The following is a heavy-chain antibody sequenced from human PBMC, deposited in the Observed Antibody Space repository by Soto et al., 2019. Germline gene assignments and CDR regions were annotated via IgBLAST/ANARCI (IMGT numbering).Heavy chain of an antibody. CDR3: AHRATMIIFGLIIENGIWFDP. Sequence: QINLIESGPTLVNPTQTLTLTCTFSGFSLSTSGAAVGWVRQPPGRALERLALIYWDGDKRYNASLGNRLTITKDTSMNQVVLTLTNVDPADTATYYCAHRATMIIFGLIIENGIWFDPWGQGTRVIVSS. CDR2: IYWDGDK. V-gene: IGHV2-5*02. CDR1: GFSLSTSGAA. D-gene: IGHD3-22*01. J-gene: IGHJ5*02.